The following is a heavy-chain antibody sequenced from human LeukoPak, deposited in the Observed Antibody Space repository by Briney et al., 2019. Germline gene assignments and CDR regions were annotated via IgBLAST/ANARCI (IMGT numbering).Heavy chain of an antibody. D-gene: IGHD3-10*01. CDR1: GFTLSGYD. CDR3: AKFSYGLGTSFDP. Sequence: GGSLRLSCAAYGFTLSGYDMNWIRQAPGKGLEWLSYMSASGSVKYYADSVKGRFTISRDDAKNSLYLQMSSLRVDDTAVYYCAKFSYGLGTSFDPWGKGTTVTVSS. CDR2: MSASGSVK. V-gene: IGHV3-48*03. J-gene: IGHJ6*04.